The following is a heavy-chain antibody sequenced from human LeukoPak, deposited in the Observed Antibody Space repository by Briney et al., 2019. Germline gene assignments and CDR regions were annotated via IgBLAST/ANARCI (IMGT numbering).Heavy chain of an antibody. CDR2: IVVGSGNT. V-gene: IGHV1-58*02. D-gene: IGHD3-10*01. CDR3: AAAYYGSGSSPDY. Sequence: SVKVSCKASGFTFTSSAMQWVRQARGQRLEWIGWIVVGSGNTNYAQKFQERVTITRDMSTSTAYMELSSLRSEDTAVYYCAAAYYGSGSSPDYWGQGTLVTVSS. CDR1: GFTFTSSA. J-gene: IGHJ4*02.